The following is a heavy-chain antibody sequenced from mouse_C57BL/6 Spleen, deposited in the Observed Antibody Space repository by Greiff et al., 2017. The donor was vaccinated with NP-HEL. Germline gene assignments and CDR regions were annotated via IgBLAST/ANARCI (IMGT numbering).Heavy chain of an antibody. CDR1: GYTFTSYW. CDR2: IHPNSGST. Sequence: VQLQQSGAELVKPGASVKLSCKASGYTFTSYWMHWGKQRPGQGLEWIGMIHPNSGSTNYNEKFKRKATLTVDKSSSTAYMQLSSLTSEDSAVYYCARSDRYYFDYWGQGTTLTVSS. CDR3: ARSDRYYFDY. J-gene: IGHJ2*01. V-gene: IGHV1-64*01.